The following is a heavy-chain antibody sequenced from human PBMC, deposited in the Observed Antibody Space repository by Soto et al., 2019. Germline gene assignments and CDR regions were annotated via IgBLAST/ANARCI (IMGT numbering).Heavy chain of an antibody. Sequence: GGSLRLSCAASGFTFSRYAMSWVRQAPEKGLEWVSALRDSGVSPYYADSVKGRFTISRDNSKNTLYLQMDSLRVEDTALYYCAKMTSDSYGRNYGMDVWGQGTTVTVSS. CDR2: LRDSGVSP. CDR1: GFTFSRYA. V-gene: IGHV3-23*01. J-gene: IGHJ6*02. CDR3: AKMTSDSYGRNYGMDV. D-gene: IGHD5-18*01.